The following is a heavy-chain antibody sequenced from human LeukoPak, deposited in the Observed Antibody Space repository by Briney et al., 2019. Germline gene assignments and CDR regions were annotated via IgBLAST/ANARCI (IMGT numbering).Heavy chain of an antibody. J-gene: IGHJ3*01. CDR2: INLDGSNT. Sequence: GGSLRLSCAASGFTFSSHWMHWVRLVPGRGPVWVSRINLDGSNTIYADSVKGRFTVSRDNAKNTLHLQMSSLRAEDTALYYCARDRTDDVGRNYHPMFDLWGQGTMVTVSS. CDR3: ARDRTDDVGRNYHPMFDL. V-gene: IGHV3-74*01. D-gene: IGHD3-10*01. CDR1: GFTFSSHW.